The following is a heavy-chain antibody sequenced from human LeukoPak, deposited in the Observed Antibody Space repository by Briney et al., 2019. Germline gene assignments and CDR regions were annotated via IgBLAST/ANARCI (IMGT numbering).Heavy chain of an antibody. Sequence: GESLKISCEGSGYSYAIYWIGWVRQMPGKGLEWIGMIYPGGSDTTYSPSFQGQVTISVDKSLSTAYLQWSSLTASDTAIYYCARQQGDYGGNLGYWGQGTLVTVSS. V-gene: IGHV5-51*01. CDR1: GYSYAIYW. CDR2: IYPGGSDT. CDR3: ARQQGDYGGNLGY. J-gene: IGHJ4*02. D-gene: IGHD4-23*01.